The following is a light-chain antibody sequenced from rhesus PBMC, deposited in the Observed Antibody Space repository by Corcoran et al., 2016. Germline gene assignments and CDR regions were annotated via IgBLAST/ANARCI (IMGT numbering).Light chain of an antibody. Sequence: GDRVTVTCRASQGINKELSWYQQKPGKAPTLLIYAASSLQTVVSSRFSGSGSGTDYTLTISSLQPEDVATYYGLQDYTTPYSFGQGTKVEIK. CDR2: AAS. V-gene: IGKV1-94*01. CDR3: LQDYTTPYS. CDR1: QGINKE. J-gene: IGKJ2*01.